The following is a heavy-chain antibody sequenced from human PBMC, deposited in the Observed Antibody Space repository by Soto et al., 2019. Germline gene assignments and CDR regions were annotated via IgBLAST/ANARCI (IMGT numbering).Heavy chain of an antibody. CDR1: GYMFIRYG. D-gene: IGHD3-10*01. V-gene: IGHV1-18*01. CDR2: NSASNGNT. J-gene: IGHJ4*02. Sequence: QVQLGQYGAEVKKPGASVKVSCKASGYMFIRYGINWVRQAPGQGREWMGWNSASNGNTNNAQNLQGKVTMTTDTTTSTDYMEMRSLRSDDTAVYYCVRVLDGSGSYYTYSWGPGTMVTVSS. CDR3: VRVLDGSGSYYTYS.